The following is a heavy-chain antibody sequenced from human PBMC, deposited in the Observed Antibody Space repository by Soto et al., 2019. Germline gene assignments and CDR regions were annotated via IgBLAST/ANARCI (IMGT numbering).Heavy chain of an antibody. V-gene: IGHV4-31*03. Sequence: QVQLQESGPGLVKPSQTLSLTCTVSGGSISRGGYYWSWIRQHPGKGLEWIGYIYYSGGIYYNPSLKSRVTISVDTSENQFSLRLSSVTAADTAVYYCARKDSGYADYMDVWGKGTTVTVSS. CDR2: IYYSGGI. CDR3: ARKDSGYADYMDV. D-gene: IGHD5-12*01. J-gene: IGHJ6*03. CDR1: GGSISRGGYY.